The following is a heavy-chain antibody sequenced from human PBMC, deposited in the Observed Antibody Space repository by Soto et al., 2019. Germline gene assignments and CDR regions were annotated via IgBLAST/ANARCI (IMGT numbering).Heavy chain of an antibody. Sequence: PSETLSLTCAVYGGSFSDYSWNWNWIRQPPGKGLEWIGEINHSGSTSHNPSLKSRVTLSLDTSKNQFSLILTSVTAADTAVYYCARGALNYDLGTGPINGGMGVRGKGTTVT. J-gene: IGHJ6*01. CDR3: ARGALNYDLGTGPINGGMGV. CDR1: GGSFSDYSWN. V-gene: IGHV4-34*01. CDR2: INHSGST. D-gene: IGHD3-3*01.